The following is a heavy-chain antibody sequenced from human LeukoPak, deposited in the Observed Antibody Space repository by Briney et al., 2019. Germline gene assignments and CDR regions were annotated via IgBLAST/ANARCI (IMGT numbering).Heavy chain of an antibody. CDR1: GFTFSSYE. J-gene: IGHJ1*01. Sequence: GGSLRLSCAASGFTFSSYEMNWVRQAPGKGLEWVSYISSSGSTIYYADSVKGRFTISRDNAKNSLYLQMNSLRAEDTAVYYCAREKKWGQGYFQHWGQGTLVTVSS. CDR3: AREKKWGQGYFQH. V-gene: IGHV3-48*03. D-gene: IGHD1-26*01. CDR2: ISSSGSTI.